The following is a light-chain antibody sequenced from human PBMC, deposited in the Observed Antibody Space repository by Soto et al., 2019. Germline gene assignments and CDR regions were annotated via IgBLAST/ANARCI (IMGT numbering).Light chain of an antibody. Sequence: EIVMTQSPATLSVSSGERATLSCRASRNVYTNLAWYQQRPGQAPRLLIYGASTRATDIPGRFSGSGSGTEFNHTSSGLQSEDVAVYYCQQYSDWPPEYTFGQGPKLEI. CDR3: QQYSDWPPEYT. V-gene: IGKV3-15*01. J-gene: IGKJ2*01. CDR2: GAS. CDR1: RNVYTN.